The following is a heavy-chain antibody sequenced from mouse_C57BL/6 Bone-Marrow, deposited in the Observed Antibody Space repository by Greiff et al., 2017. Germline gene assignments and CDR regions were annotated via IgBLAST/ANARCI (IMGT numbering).Heavy chain of an antibody. Sequence: VQLQQPGAELVKPGASVKLSCKASGYTFTSYWMHWVKQRPGPGLEWIGMIHPNSGSTNYNEKFKSKATLTVDKSSSTAYMQLSSLTSEDAAVDYCASSYWYFDVGGTGTTVTVSA. CDR2: IHPNSGST. CDR1: GYTFTSYW. CDR3: ASSYWYFDV. J-gene: IGHJ1*03. V-gene: IGHV1-64*01.